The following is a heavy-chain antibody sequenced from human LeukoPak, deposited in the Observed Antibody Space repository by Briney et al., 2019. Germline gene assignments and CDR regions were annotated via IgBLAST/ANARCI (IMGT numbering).Heavy chain of an antibody. CDR1: GFTFSSYG. V-gene: IGHV3-30*18. D-gene: IGHD6-19*01. CDR2: ISYDGSNK. J-gene: IGHJ4*02. CDR3: AKDRTGYSSGKGYFDY. Sequence: GGSLRLSCAASGFTFSSYGMHWVRQAPGKGLEWVAVISYDGSNKYYADSVKGRFTISRDNSKNTLYLQMNSLRAEDTAVYYCAKDRTGYSSGKGYFDYWGQGTLVTVSS.